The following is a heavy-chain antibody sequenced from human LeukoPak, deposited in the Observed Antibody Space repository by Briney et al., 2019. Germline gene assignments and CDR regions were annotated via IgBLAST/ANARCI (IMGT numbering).Heavy chain of an antibody. CDR1: GFTFSSYG. D-gene: IGHD3-22*01. Sequence: GGSLRLSCAASGFTFSSYGMHWVRQAPGKGLEWVAVIWYDGSNKYYADSVKGRFTISRDNSKNTLYLQMNSLRAEDTAVYYCAKHVYYYDSSGSSTFDYWGQGTLVTVSS. J-gene: IGHJ4*02. CDR2: IWYDGSNK. CDR3: AKHVYYYDSSGSSTFDY. V-gene: IGHV3-33*06.